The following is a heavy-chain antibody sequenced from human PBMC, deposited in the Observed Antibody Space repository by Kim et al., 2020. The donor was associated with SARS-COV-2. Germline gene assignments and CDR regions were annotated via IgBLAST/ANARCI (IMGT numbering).Heavy chain of an antibody. V-gene: IGHV3-15*01. J-gene: IGHJ2*01. CDR2: IKSKTDGGTT. CDR3: LSGSYDWYFDL. CDR1: GFTFSNAW. Sequence: GGSLRLSCAAYGFTFSNAWMSWVRQAPGKGLEWVGRIKSKTDGGTTDYAAPVKGRFTISRDDSKNTLYLQMNSLKTEDTAVYYCLSGSYDWYFDLWGRGTLVTVSS. D-gene: IGHD1-26*01.